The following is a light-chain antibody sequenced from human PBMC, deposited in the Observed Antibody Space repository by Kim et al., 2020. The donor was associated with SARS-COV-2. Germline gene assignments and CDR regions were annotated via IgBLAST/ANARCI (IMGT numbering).Light chain of an antibody. J-gene: IGLJ3*02. CDR3: AAWDDSLSGWV. CDR2: RNN. V-gene: IGLV1-47*01. Sequence: GQRVTISCSGSSSNIGSNYVYWYQQLPGTAPKRLIYRNNQRPSGVPDRFSGSKSGTSASLAISGLRSEDEADYYCAAWDDSLSGWVFGGGTQLTVL. CDR1: SSNIGSNY.